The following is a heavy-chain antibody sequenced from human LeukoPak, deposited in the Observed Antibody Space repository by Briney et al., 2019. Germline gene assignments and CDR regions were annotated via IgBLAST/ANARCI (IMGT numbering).Heavy chain of an antibody. V-gene: IGHV4-59*11. J-gene: IGHJ2*01. CDR3: ASDMQHWYFDL. Sequence: SETLSLTCTVSGGSISSHYWSSIRQPPGKGLEWIGYIYYSGSTNYNPSLKSRVTIPVDTSKNQFSLKLSSVTAADTAVYYCASDMQHWYFDLWGRGTLVTVPS. CDR1: GGSISSHY. CDR2: IYYSGST. D-gene: IGHD2-2*01.